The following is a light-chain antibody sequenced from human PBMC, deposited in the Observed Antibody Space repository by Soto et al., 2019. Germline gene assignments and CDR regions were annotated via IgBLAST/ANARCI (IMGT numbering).Light chain of an antibody. V-gene: IGKV4-1*01. CDR2: WAS. Sequence: DIVMTQSPDSLAVSLGERATINCKSSQSVLYSSNNKNYLAWYQQKSGQPPKLLIYWASTRESGVPDRFSGSGSGTDFTLTISSLQAEDVAVYYCQEYYSILVTFGGGTRVEIK. CDR1: QSVLYSSNNKNY. CDR3: QEYYSILVT. J-gene: IGKJ4*01.